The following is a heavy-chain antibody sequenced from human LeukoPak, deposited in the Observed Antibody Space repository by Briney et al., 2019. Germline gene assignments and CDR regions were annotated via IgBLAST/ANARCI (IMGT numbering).Heavy chain of an antibody. J-gene: IGHJ4*02. CDR3: AIPGAYSSSWYTLDY. Sequence: SETLSLTCTVSGGSISSGDYYWSWIRQPPGKGLEWIGYIYYSGSTYYNPSLKSRVTISVDTSKNQFSLKLSSVTAADTAVYYCAIPGAYSSSWYTLDYWGQGTLVTVSS. CDR1: GGSISSGDYY. V-gene: IGHV4-30-4*01. D-gene: IGHD6-13*01. CDR2: IYYSGST.